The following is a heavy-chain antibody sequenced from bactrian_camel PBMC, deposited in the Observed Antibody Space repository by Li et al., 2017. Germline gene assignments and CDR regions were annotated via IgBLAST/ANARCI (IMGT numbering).Heavy chain of an antibody. D-gene: IGHD3*01. V-gene: IGHV3S53*01. J-gene: IGHJ4*01. CDR3: AALVRFYVDSWMCEVTSGPQMWNN. Sequence: QVQLVESGGGSVQAGGSLRLSCAASAYTYSRNCMGWFRQAPGNEREGIALINSGGRLTYADSVKGRFTISKDNAKNTLYLQMNSLKPEDTAIYYCAALVRFYVDSWMCEVTSGPQMWNNWGQGTQVTVS. CDR2: INSGGRL. CDR1: AYTYSRNC.